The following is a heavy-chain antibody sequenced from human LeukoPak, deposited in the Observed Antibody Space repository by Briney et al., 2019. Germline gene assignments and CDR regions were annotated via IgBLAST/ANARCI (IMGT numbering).Heavy chain of an antibody. Sequence: SETLSLTCAVYGGSFSGYYWSWIRQPPGKGLEWIGEIDHSGSTNYNPSLKSRVTISVDTSKNQFSLKLSSVTAADTAVYYCASIEGTYDSSGYSNYWGQGTLVTVSS. D-gene: IGHD3-22*01. V-gene: IGHV4-34*01. CDR2: IDHSGST. J-gene: IGHJ4*02. CDR1: GGSFSGYY. CDR3: ASIEGTYDSSGYSNY.